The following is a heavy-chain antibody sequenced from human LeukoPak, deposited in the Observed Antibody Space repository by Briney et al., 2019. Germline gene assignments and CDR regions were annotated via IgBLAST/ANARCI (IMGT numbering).Heavy chain of an antibody. CDR1: GGSFSGYY. V-gene: IGHV4-59*10. CDR3: ASEADFWSGSLGAFDI. Sequence: PSETLSLTCAVYGGSFSGYYWSWIRQPAGKGLEWIGRIYTSGGTNYNPSLKSRVTMSVDTSKNQFSLKLSSVTAADTAVYYCASEADFWSGSLGAFDIWGQGTMVTVSS. D-gene: IGHD3-3*01. CDR2: IYTSGGT. J-gene: IGHJ3*02.